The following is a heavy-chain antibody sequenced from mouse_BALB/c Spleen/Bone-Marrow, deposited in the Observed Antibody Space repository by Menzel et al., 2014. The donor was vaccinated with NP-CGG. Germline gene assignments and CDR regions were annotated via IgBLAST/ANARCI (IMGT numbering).Heavy chain of an antibody. V-gene: IGHV14-3*02. CDR1: GFNIKDTY. CDR2: IDPANDYT. D-gene: IGHD4-1*01. J-gene: IGHJ2*01. CDR3: ATLTGTFDY. Sequence: EVKLVESGAGPVRPGASVKLSCTASGFNIKDTYMHWVKQRPEQGLEWIGRIDPANDYTKYDPKFQGTATITADTSSNTAYLQLSSLTSEDTAVYYCATLTGTFDYWGQGTTLAVSS.